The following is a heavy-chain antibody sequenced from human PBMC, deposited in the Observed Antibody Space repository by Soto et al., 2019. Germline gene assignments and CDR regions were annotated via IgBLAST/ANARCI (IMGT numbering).Heavy chain of an antibody. D-gene: IGHD6-19*01. V-gene: IGHV3-23*01. Sequence: GGSLRLSCAASGFAFGSYTMAWARQAPGKGLEWVSIIGGDAITNYYADSVKGRFTISRDNSKNTLYLQMNSLRAEDTAVYYCAKKPHTVGGNNWYDPWGQGTLVTVSS. CDR3: AKKPHTVGGNNWYDP. CDR2: IGGDAITN. J-gene: IGHJ5*02. CDR1: GFAFGSYT.